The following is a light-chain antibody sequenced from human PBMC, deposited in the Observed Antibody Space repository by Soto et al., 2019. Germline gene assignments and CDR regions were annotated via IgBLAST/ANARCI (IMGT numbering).Light chain of an antibody. J-gene: IGKJ1*01. CDR2: TAS. Sequence: DIQMTQSPSSLSASVGDRVTITCRASQSISSYLNWYQQKPGKAPKLLIYTASSLQSGVPSRFSGSESGTDFTLTINGLQPEDFATYYCLQAASFPRTFGQGTKVEFK. CDR3: LQAASFPRT. V-gene: IGKV1-39*01. CDR1: QSISSY.